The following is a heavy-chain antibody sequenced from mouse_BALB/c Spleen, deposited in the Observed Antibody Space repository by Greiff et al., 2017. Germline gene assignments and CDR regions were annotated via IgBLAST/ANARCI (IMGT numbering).Heavy chain of an antibody. CDR3: ARSELLRYYFDY. CDR1: GFTFSSFG. CDR2: ISSGSSTI. D-gene: IGHD1-1*01. Sequence: DVKLVESGGGLVQPGGSRKLSCEASGFTFSSFGMHWVRQAPEKGLEWVAYISSGSSTIYYADTVKGRFTISRDNPKNTLFLQMTSLRSEDTAMYYCARSELLRYYFDYWGQGTTLTVSS. J-gene: IGHJ2*01. V-gene: IGHV5-17*02.